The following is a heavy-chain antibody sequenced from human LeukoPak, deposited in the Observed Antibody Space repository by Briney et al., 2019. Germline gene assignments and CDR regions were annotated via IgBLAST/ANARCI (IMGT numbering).Heavy chain of an antibody. D-gene: IGHD2-2*01. CDR3: ARGTSHCGMACLDY. CDR1: RGSISSYY. V-gene: IGHV4-59*08. Sequence: SETLSLTCTVSRGSISSYYWIWLRQPPGKGLEWIGYIYYSGSTNYNPSLQSRVTKSVDTSKNQFSLKLSPVPATDTDEYYCARGTSHCGMACLDYWGQGTLVTVSS. J-gene: IGHJ4*02. CDR2: IYYSGST.